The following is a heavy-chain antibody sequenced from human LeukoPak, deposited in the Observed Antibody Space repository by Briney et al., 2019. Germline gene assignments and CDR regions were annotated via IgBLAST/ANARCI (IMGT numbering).Heavy chain of an antibody. CDR1: GGTLSSYA. CDR2: IIPIFGTA. Sequence: SVKVSCKASGGTLSSYAISWVRQAPGQGLEWMGGIIPIFGTANYAQKFQGRVTMTRDTSTSAVYMELSSLRSEDTAVYYCARGDHLSGSVDYWGQGTLVTVSS. V-gene: IGHV1-69*05. CDR3: ARGDHLSGSVDY. D-gene: IGHD1-26*01. J-gene: IGHJ4*02.